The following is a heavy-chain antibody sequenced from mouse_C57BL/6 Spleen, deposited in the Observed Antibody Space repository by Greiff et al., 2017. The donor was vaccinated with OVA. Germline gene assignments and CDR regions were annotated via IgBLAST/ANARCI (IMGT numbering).Heavy chain of an antibody. Sequence: QVQLQQSGPELVKPGASVKISCKASGYAFSSSWMNWVKQRPGKGLEWIGRIYPGDGDTNYNGKFKGKATLTADKSSSTAYMQLSSLTSEDSAVYFCERERLRSSLFDYWGQGTTLTVSS. CDR2: IYPGDGDT. CDR3: ERERLRSSLFDY. V-gene: IGHV1-82*01. D-gene: IGHD2-4*01. J-gene: IGHJ2*01. CDR1: GYAFSSSW.